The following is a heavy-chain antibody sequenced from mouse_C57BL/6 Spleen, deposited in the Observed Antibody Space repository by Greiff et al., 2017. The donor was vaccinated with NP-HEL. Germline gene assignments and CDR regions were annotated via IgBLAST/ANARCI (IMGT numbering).Heavy chain of an antibody. CDR3: ARSGANWDVYFDV. D-gene: IGHD4-1*01. Sequence: QVQLQQSGPELVKPGASVKISCKASGYAFSSSWMNWVKQRPGKGLEWIGRIYPGDGDTNYNGKFKGKATLTADKSSSTAYMQLSSLTSEDSAVYFCARSGANWDVYFDVWGTGTTVTVSS. CDR1: GYAFSSSW. J-gene: IGHJ1*03. CDR2: IYPGDGDT. V-gene: IGHV1-82*01.